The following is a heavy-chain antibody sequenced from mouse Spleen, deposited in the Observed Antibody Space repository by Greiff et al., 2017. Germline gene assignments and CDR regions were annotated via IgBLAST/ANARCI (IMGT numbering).Heavy chain of an antibody. CDR1: GYTFTDYE. CDR3: TTRGYDAMDY. J-gene: IGHJ4*01. Sequence: VQLQQSGAELVRPGASVTLSCKASGYTFTDYEMHWVKQTPVHGLEWIGAIDPETGGTAYNQKFKGKAILTADKSSSTAYMELRSLTSEDSAVYYCTTRGYDAMDYWGQGTSVTVSS. V-gene: IGHV1-15*01. CDR2: IDPETGGT.